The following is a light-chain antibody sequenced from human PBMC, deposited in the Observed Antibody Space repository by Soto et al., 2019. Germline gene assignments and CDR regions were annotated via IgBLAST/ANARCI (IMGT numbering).Light chain of an antibody. Sequence: TVMTQSPATRSVSPGERATLSCRASQSVNSNLAWYQQESGQPPRLLVFGASTRATGVPARFSGSGSGTEFTLTISGLQSEDFAVYFCQQYASWPLTFGGGTKVDIK. J-gene: IGKJ4*01. CDR2: GAS. CDR1: QSVNSN. CDR3: QQYASWPLT. V-gene: IGKV3-15*01.